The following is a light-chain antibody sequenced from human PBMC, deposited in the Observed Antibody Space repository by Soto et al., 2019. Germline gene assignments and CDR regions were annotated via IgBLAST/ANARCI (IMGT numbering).Light chain of an antibody. V-gene: IGKV3-20*01. CDR2: GAS. CDR3: LQYSGSSYT. J-gene: IGKJ2*01. CDR1: QSVSSTY. Sequence: EIVLTQSPGTLSLFPGERATLSCRASQSVSSTYFAWYRQKPGQPPSLLIHGASNRATGVPDRFSGSGSGPDFTLTISRLEPDDSATYYCLQYSGSSYTFGQGTRVEIK.